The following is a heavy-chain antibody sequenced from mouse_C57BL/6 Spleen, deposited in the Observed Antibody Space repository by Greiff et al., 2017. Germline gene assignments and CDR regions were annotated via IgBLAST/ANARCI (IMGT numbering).Heavy chain of an antibody. V-gene: IGHV1-82*01. CDR2: IYPGDGDT. CDR3: ARSVYFDC. Sequence: QVQLQQSGPELVKPGASVKISCKASGYAFSSSWMNWVKQRPGKGLEWIGRIYPGDGDTNYNGKFKGKATLTADKSSSTAYMQLSSLTSEDSAVYFCARSVYFDCWGQGTTLTVSS. CDR1: GYAFSSSW. J-gene: IGHJ2*01.